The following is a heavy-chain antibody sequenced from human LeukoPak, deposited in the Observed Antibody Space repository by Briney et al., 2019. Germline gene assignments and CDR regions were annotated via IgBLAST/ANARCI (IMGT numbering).Heavy chain of an antibody. CDR2: IYYTGST. V-gene: IGHV4-59*02. D-gene: IGHD3-16*01. J-gene: IGHJ4*02. CDR1: SDFVNNYY. Sequence: PSETLSLTCNVSSDFVNNYYWSWIRQPPGKELEWIGYIYYTGSTSYNPSLKSRVTISIYTSKKQFSLKLSSVTAADTAVYYCARRGEFSEFDYWGQGTLVTVSS. CDR3: ARRGEFSEFDY.